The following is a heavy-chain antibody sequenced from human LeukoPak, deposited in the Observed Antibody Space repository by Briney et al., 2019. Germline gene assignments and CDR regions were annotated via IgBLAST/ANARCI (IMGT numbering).Heavy chain of an antibody. CDR1: GYTFTGYY. D-gene: IGHD1-1*01. CDR3: AREGTLQRNAFDI. Sequence: GASVKVSCKASGYTFTGYYMHWVRQAPGQGFEWMGWINPNSGGTNYAQKFQGRVTMTRDTSISTAYMELSRLRSDDTAVYYCAREGTLQRNAFDIWGQGTMVTVSS. V-gene: IGHV1-2*02. CDR2: INPNSGGT. J-gene: IGHJ3*02.